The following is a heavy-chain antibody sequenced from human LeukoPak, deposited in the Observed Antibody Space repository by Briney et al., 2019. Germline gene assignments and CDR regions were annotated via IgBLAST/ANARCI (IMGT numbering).Heavy chain of an antibody. J-gene: IGHJ4*02. CDR2: ISGSGGST. D-gene: IGHD2-2*01. V-gene: IGHV3-23*01. CDR1: GFTFSSYA. CDR3: AKDRNFCSSTSCYRYYFDY. Sequence: GGSLRLSFAASGFTFSSYAMSWVRQAPGKGLEWVSAISGSGGSTYYADSVKGRFTISRDNSKNTLYLQMNSLRAEDTAVYYCAKDRNFCSSTSCYRYYFDYWGQGTLVTVSS.